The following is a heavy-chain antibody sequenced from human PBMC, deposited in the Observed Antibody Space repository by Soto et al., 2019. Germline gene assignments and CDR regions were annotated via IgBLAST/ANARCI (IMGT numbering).Heavy chain of an antibody. D-gene: IGHD2-15*01. CDR3: AREGEYCSGGSCYLYYYYYYGMDV. CDR2: IWYDGSNK. V-gene: IGHV3-33*01. Sequence: GGSLRLSCAASGFTFSIYGMHWFRQAPGKGLEWVAVIWYDGSNKYYADSVKGRFTISRDNSKNTLYLQMNSLRAEDTAVYYCAREGEYCSGGSCYLYYYYYYGMDVWGQGTTVTVSS. J-gene: IGHJ6*02. CDR1: GFTFSIYG.